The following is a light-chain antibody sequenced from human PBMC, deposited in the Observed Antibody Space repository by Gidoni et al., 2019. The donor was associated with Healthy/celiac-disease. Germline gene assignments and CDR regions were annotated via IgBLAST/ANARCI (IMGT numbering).Light chain of an antibody. Sequence: IVMTQSPATLSVSPGERATLSCRPSQSVSSNLAWYQQKPGQAPRLLIYGASTRATGIPARFSGSGSGTEFTLTISSLQSEDFAVYYCQQYNNWPPDTFGQGTKLEIK. CDR3: QQYNNWPPDT. J-gene: IGKJ2*01. CDR1: QSVSSN. CDR2: GAS. V-gene: IGKV3-15*01.